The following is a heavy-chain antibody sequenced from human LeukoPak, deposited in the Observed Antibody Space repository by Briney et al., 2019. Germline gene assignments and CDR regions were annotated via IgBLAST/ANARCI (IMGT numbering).Heavy chain of an antibody. CDR3: ARGIEAGYDY. CDR1: GYTFTSYD. J-gene: IGHJ4*02. V-gene: IGHV1-8*02. D-gene: IGHD5-12*01. CDR2: INPNSGGI. Sequence: ASVKVSCKASGYTFTSYDINWVRQATGQGLEWMGWINPNSGGIKFAQKFQGRVTMTRDTSISTAYMELSSLGSEDTAVYFCARGIEAGYDYWGQGTLVTVSS.